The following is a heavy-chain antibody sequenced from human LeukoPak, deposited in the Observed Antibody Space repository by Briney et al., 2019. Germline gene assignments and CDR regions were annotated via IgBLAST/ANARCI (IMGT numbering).Heavy chain of an antibody. V-gene: IGHV3-30*02. J-gene: IGHJ4*02. CDR3: ARGSYVY. CDR1: GFTLSSYG. D-gene: IGHD1-26*01. CDR2: IWYDRSDK. Sequence: GGALRLSRAASGFTLSSYGMQWVGQAPGNGLEWVGFIWYDRSDKYYADSVKGRFTISRDNSKNTVYLQMNSLRVEHTAVYYCARGSYVYWGQGTLVTVSS.